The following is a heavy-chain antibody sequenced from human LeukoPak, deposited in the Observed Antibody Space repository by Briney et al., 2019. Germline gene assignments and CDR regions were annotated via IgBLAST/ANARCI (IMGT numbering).Heavy chain of an antibody. CDR3: ARDHGGNSGYYFDY. J-gene: IGHJ4*02. V-gene: IGHV1-18*01. CDR1: GYTFTSYG. Sequence: ASVKVSCKASGYTFTSYGISWVRQAPGQGLEWMGWISAHNGNTNYAQKLQGRVTMTTDTSTSTAYMELRSLRSDDTAVYYCARDHGGNSGYYFDYWGQGTLVTVSS. D-gene: IGHD4-23*01. CDR2: ISAHNGNT.